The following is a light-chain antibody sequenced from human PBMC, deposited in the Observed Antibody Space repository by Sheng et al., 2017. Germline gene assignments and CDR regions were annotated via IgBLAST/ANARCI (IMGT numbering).Light chain of an antibody. CDR3: QTWGTGIWV. CDR2: VNSDGTH. J-gene: IGLJ3*02. CDR1: SGHTKYA. Sequence: QTVVTQSPSVSASLGASVRLTCTLSSGHTKYAIAWHQQQPEKGPRFLMKVNSDGTHNKGDGIPGRFSGSSSGDERYLVISSLQSEDEADYYCQTWGTGIWVFGGGTKLTVL. V-gene: IGLV4-69*01.